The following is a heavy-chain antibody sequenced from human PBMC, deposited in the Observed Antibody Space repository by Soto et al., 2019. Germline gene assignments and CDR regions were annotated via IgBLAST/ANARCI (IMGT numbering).Heavy chain of an antibody. J-gene: IGHJ6*03. CDR3: ARANFARAKNYYGSGSYFVYYYYYMDV. CDR1: GGSISSGGYY. V-gene: IGHV4-31*03. D-gene: IGHD3-10*01. CDR2: IYYSGST. Sequence: SETLSLTCTVSGGSISSGGYYWSWIRQHPGKGLEWIGYIYYSGSTNYNPSLKSRVTISVDTSKNQFSLKLSSVTAADTAVYYCARANFARAKNYYGSGSYFVYYYYYMDVWGKGTTVTVSS.